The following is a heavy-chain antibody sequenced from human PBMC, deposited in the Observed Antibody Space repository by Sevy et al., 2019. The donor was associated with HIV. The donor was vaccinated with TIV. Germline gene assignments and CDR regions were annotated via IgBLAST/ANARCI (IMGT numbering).Heavy chain of an antibody. CDR2: IRGSDGSGDKT. V-gene: IGHV3-23*01. J-gene: IGHJ4*02. D-gene: IGHD3-22*01. CDR3: ARKYDSSGYFDY. Sequence: GGSLRLSCAASGFTFSSYAMNWVRQAPGKGLGWVSVIRGSDGSGDKTSYADSVKGRFTISRDDSKHSLNLQLNSLRAEDTAIYYCARKYDSSGYFDYWGQGTLVTVSS. CDR1: GFTFSSYA.